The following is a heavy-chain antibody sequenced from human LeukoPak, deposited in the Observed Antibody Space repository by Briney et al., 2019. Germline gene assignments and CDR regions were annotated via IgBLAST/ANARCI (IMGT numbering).Heavy chain of an antibody. CDR1: GGSISSYY. D-gene: IGHD3-10*01. J-gene: IGHJ4*02. CDR3: ARDQTYSGSGIYTYFDY. V-gene: IGHV4-4*07. Sequence: SETLSLTCTVSGGSISSYYWSWIRQPAGKGLEYLGRIYSTGSTNYNPSLRSRVTISVDTSKNHFSLKLSSVTAADTAVYYCARDQTYSGSGIYTYFDYWGQGILVTVSS. CDR2: IYSTGST.